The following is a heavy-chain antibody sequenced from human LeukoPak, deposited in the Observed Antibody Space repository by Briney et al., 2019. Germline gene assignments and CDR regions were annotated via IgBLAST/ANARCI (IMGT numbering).Heavy chain of an antibody. CDR2: IDQVGSEK. Sequence: PGGSLRLSCAASGFTFSSYSMNWVRQGPGKGLEWVATIDQVGSEKYYVDSVKGRFTISRDNAKNSLYLQMNSLRAEDTAVYYCARDALGYCSGGRCYSPFDFWGQGTLVTVSS. V-gene: IGHV3-7*05. CDR1: GFTFSSYS. CDR3: ARDALGYCSGGRCYSPFDF. D-gene: IGHD2-15*01. J-gene: IGHJ4*02.